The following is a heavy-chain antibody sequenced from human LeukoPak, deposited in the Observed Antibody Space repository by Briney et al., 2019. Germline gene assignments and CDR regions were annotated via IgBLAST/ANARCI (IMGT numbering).Heavy chain of an antibody. CDR1: GFTFSSYW. CDR3: ARGKNMVRGVYYYYYGVDV. CDR2: IKQDGSEK. V-gene: IGHV3-7*01. D-gene: IGHD3-10*01. Sequence: GGSLRLSCAASGFTFSSYWMSWVRQAPGKGLEWVANIKQDGSEKYYVDSVKGRFTISRDNAKNSLYLQMNSLRAEDTAVYYCARGKNMVRGVYYYYYGVDVWGQGTTVTVSS. J-gene: IGHJ6*02.